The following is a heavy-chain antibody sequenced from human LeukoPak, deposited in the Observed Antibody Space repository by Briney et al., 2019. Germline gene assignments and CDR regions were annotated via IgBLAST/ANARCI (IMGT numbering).Heavy chain of an antibody. J-gene: IGHJ4*02. D-gene: IGHD3-10*01. Sequence: PSVTLCFTASGRTFSSYTISWVRQAPGQGLEWMGRIIPILGIANYAQKFQGRVTITADKSTSTAYMELSSLRSEDTAVYYCARDGGGYGSGSYLYYFDYGGQGTLVTVS. V-gene: IGHV1-69*04. CDR3: ARDGGGYGSGSYLYYFDY. CDR1: GRTFSSYT. CDR2: IIPILGIA.